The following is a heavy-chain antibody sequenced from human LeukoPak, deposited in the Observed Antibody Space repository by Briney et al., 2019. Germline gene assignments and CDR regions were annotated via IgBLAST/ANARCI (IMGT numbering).Heavy chain of an antibody. CDR3: ARASVAGTLIGY. D-gene: IGHD6-19*01. V-gene: IGHV3-74*01. Sequence: GGSLRLSRAASGFTFSSYWMHWVRQAPGKGLVWVSRINSDGSSTSHADSVKGRFTISRDNAKNTLYLQMNSLRAEDTAVYYCARASVAGTLIGYWGQGTLVTVSS. CDR1: GFTFSSYW. CDR2: INSDGSST. J-gene: IGHJ4*02.